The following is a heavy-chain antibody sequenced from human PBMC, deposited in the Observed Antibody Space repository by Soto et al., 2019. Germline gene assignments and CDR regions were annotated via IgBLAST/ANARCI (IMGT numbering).Heavy chain of an antibody. D-gene: IGHD6-13*01. Sequence: QVQLQESGPGLVKPSGTLSLTCAVSAGSISSNNWWSWVRQPPGKGLEWIGEIYHSGITNYNPSLKSRVTISVDKSKNQLSLKLNSVTAADTAMYYCVRAFQRSSWPFDYWGQGTLVTVSS. CDR1: AGSISSNNW. V-gene: IGHV4-4*02. CDR3: VRAFQRSSWPFDY. J-gene: IGHJ4*02. CDR2: IYHSGIT.